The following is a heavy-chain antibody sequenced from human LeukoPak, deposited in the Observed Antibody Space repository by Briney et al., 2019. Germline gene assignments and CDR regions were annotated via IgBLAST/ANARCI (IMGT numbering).Heavy chain of an antibody. J-gene: IGHJ4*02. Sequence: GGSLRLSCAASGFTFDDYGMSWVRHAPGKGLEWVSGINWNGGSTGYADSVKGRFTISRDNAKNSLYLQMSSLRAEDTALYYCARHCSSTSCYNRWDYWGQGTLVTVSS. D-gene: IGHD2-2*02. V-gene: IGHV3-20*04. CDR2: INWNGGST. CDR3: ARHCSSTSCYNRWDY. CDR1: GFTFDDYG.